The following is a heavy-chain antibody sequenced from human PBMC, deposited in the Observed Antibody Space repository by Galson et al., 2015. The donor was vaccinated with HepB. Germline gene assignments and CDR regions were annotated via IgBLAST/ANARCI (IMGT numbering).Heavy chain of an antibody. D-gene: IGHD6-13*01. Sequence: SVKVSCKASGYTFTSYYMHWVRQAPGQGLEWMGIINPSGGSTSYAQKFQGRVTMTRDTSTSTVYMEPSSLRSEDTAVYYCARDKQQRLSEFDLWGRGTLVTVSS. CDR1: GYTFTSYY. V-gene: IGHV1-46*01. CDR3: ARDKQQRLSEFDL. J-gene: IGHJ2*01. CDR2: INPSGGST.